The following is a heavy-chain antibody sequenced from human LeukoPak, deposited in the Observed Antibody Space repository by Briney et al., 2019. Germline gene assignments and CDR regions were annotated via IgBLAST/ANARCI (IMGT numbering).Heavy chain of an antibody. CDR1: GGSIGSYY. V-gene: IGHV4-59*01. D-gene: IGHD6-19*01. J-gene: IGHJ4*02. CDR2: IYYSGST. CDR3: ARLGYSSGLYVDY. Sequence: SETLSLTCTVSGGSIGSYYWSWIRQPPGKGLEWIGYIYYSGSTNYNPSLKSRVTISVDTSKNQLSLKLSSVTAADTAVYYCARLGYSSGLYVDYWGQGTLVTVSS.